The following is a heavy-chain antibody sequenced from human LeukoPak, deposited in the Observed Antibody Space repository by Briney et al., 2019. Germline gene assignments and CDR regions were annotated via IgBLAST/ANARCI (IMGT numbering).Heavy chain of an antibody. V-gene: IGHV4-4*07. CDR2: IYTSGST. CDR1: GGSISSYY. CDR3: ARVWDSSSWYRGYYYYGMDV. J-gene: IGHJ6*02. Sequence: SETLSITCTVSGGSISSYYWSWIRQPAGKGLEWIGRIYTSGSTNYNPSLKSRVTMSVDTSKNQFSLKLGSVTAADTAVCYCARVWDSSSWYRGYYYYGMDVWGQGTTVTVSS. D-gene: IGHD6-13*01.